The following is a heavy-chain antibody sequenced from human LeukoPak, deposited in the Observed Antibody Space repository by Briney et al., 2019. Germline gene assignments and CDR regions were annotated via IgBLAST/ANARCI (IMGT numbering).Heavy chain of an antibody. CDR2: ISGSGGSR. J-gene: IGHJ5*02. CDR1: GFHFSSYA. D-gene: IGHD6-19*01. Sequence: GGSMRLSFAPPGFHFSSYAMTWVRQAPWKGLERVSVISGSGGSRYYADSVKGRFTISRDNCKSTLYLKMNSLRAEDTAVYYRAKDPYSSGWYFWFDPWGKGSLVTVSS. V-gene: IGHV3-23*01. CDR3: AKDPYSSGWYFWFDP.